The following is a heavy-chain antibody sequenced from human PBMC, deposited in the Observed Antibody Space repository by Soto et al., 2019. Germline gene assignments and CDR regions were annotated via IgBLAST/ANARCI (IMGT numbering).Heavy chain of an antibody. CDR3: AKDLIGYSYGNALGY. D-gene: IGHD5-18*01. Sequence: VAVISYDGSNKYYADSVKGRFTISRDNSKNTLYLQMNSLRAEDTAVYYCAKDLIGYSYGNALGYWGQGTLVTVSS. J-gene: IGHJ4*02. V-gene: IGHV3-30*18. CDR2: ISYDGSNK.